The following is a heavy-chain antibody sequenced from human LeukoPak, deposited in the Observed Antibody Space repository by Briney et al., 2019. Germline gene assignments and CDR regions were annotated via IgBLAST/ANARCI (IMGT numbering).Heavy chain of an antibody. CDR3: VSPRGFSYGYFDY. V-gene: IGHV4-39*01. Sequence: SETLSLTCTVSGGSISSSSAYWGWIRQPPGKRLEWIGSIYYSKNTYYNPSLKSRVTISADTSKNQFSLTLGSVSATDTAVYYCVSPRGFSYGYFDYWGQGTLVTVSS. CDR1: GGSISSSSAY. J-gene: IGHJ4*02. CDR2: IYYSKNT. D-gene: IGHD5-18*01.